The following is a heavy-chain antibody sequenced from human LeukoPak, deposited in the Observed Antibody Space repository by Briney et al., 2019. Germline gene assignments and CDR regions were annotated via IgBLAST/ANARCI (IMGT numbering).Heavy chain of an antibody. Sequence: GGSLRLSCAASGVTFSTFGMHWVRQAPGKGLEWVAVILFDGSNKYYGDSVKGRFTISRDNSKNTLYLQMNSLRAEDTAVYYCAKDKGGITYVFDYWGQGTLVAVSS. CDR3: AKDKGGITYVFDY. D-gene: IGHD1-1*01. V-gene: IGHV3-33*06. J-gene: IGHJ4*02. CDR1: GVTFSTFG. CDR2: ILFDGSNK.